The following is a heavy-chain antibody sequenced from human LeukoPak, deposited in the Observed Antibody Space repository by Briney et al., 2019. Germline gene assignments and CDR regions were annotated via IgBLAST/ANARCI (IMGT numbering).Heavy chain of an antibody. D-gene: IGHD4-23*01. CDR2: INYSGTT. CDR3: ARGPTTVGVDP. J-gene: IGHJ5*02. V-gene: IGHV4-31*03. CDR1: GGSISSGGYY. Sequence: SETLSLTCTVSGGSISSGGYYWSWIRQHPGKGLEWIGYINYSGTTYYNPSLESRVTISVDTSKNQFSLKLSSVTAADTAVYYCARGPTTVGVDPWGQGTLVTVSS.